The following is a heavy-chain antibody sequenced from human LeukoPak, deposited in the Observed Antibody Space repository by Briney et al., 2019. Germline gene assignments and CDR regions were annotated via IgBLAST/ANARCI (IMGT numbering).Heavy chain of an antibody. D-gene: IGHD3-10*01. V-gene: IGHV5-51*01. CDR2: IYPGDSDT. Sequence: GESLKISCKGSGYRFTSYWIGWVRQMPGKGLEWMGIIYPGDSDTRYSPSFQGQVTISADKSISTAYLQWSSLKASDTAMYYCARPQGYYGSGSYYTPFDYWGQGTLVTVSS. CDR3: ARPQGYYGSGSYYTPFDY. J-gene: IGHJ4*02. CDR1: GYRFTSYW.